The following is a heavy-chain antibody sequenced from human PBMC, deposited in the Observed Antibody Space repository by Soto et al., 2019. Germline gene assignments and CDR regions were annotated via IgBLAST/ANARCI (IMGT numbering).Heavy chain of an antibody. Sequence: PGGSLRLSCAASGFTFSKHWISWVRQAPGKGLEWVGRIKTKADGETTDYGAPVKGRFTISRDDSKTTLYLQMNSLKTEDTAVYYCTTDDGTAMVSYYGMDVWGQGTTVTVSS. V-gene: IGHV3-15*01. CDR3: TTDDGTAMVSYYGMDV. CDR1: GFTFSKHW. D-gene: IGHD5-18*01. J-gene: IGHJ6*02. CDR2: IKTKADGETT.